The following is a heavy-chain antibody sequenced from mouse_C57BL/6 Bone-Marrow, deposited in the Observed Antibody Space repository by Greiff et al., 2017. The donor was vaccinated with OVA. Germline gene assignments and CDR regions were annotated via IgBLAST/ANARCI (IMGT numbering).Heavy chain of an antibody. CDR3: ARQRRLFAY. Sequence: EVKLVESGGDLVKPGGSLKLSCAASGFTFSSYGMSWVCQTPDKRLEWVATISSGGSYTYYPDSVKGRFTISRDNAKNTLYLQMSSLKSEDTAMYYCARQRRLFAYWGQGTLVTVSA. J-gene: IGHJ3*01. V-gene: IGHV5-6*01. CDR2: ISSGGSYT. CDR1: GFTFSSYG.